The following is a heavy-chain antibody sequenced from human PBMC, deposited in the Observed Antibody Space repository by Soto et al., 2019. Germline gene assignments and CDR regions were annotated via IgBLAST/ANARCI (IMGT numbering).Heavy chain of an antibody. CDR1: GGYIRSSNW. CDR2: IYHSGNN. J-gene: IGHJ5*02. V-gene: IGHV4-4*02. Sequence: SETKSLTCAVSGGYIRSSNWWSWVRQPPGKGLEWIGEIYHSGNNNYNPSLKSRVTISVDMSKNQFSLKLSSVTAADTAIYYCARLHSSRINLFDPLGQGTLVTVSS. CDR3: ARLHSSRINLFDP. D-gene: IGHD2-15*01.